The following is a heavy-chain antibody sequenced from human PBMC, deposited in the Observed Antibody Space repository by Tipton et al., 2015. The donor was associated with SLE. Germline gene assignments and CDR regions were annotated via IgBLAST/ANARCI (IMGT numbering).Heavy chain of an antibody. CDR2: ISSDGGGT. CDR1: GFTFSAYG. V-gene: IGHV3-64D*08. D-gene: IGHD2/OR15-2a*01. J-gene: IGHJ2*01. CDR3: VKGGPSPSPFTFDWYFDL. Sequence: GSLRLSCSASGFTFSAYGMFWVRQAPGRGPEYVSAISSDGGGTYYPDAVMGRFVVSRDNSENTLYLQMNSLRSDDAGVYYCVKGGPSPSPFTFDWYFDLWGRGTDVIVS.